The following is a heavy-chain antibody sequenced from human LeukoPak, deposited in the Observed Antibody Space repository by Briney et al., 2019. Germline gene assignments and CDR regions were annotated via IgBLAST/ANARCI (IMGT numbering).Heavy chain of an antibody. V-gene: IGHV1-69*13. Sequence: GASVKVSCKASGGTYSSYAISWVRQAPGQGLEWMGGIIPIFGTANYAQKFQGRVTITADESTSTAYMELSSLRSEDTAVYYCARGLYYDSSGPYYYYYGMDVWGQGTTVTVSS. CDR1: GGTYSSYA. J-gene: IGHJ6*02. CDR2: IIPIFGTA. D-gene: IGHD3-22*01. CDR3: ARGLYYDSSGPYYYYYGMDV.